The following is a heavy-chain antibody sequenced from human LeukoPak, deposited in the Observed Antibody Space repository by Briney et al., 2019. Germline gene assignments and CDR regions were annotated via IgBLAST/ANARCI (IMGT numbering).Heavy chain of an antibody. D-gene: IGHD2-21*01. Sequence: GRSLRLSCAASGFTFSRYGMHWVRQTPGKGLEWVAVISYDASNKYYADSVKGRFTISRDNSKNTLYLQMNSLRAEDAAVYFCAKAPVTSCRGAYCYPFDSWGQGTLVTVSS. CDR1: GFTFSRYG. J-gene: IGHJ4*02. V-gene: IGHV3-30*18. CDR3: AKAPVTSCRGAYCYPFDS. CDR2: ISYDASNK.